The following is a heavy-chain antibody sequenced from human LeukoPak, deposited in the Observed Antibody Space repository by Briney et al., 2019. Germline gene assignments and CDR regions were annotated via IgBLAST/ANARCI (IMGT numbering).Heavy chain of an antibody. V-gene: IGHV3-53*01. D-gene: IGHD6-19*01. Sequence: GGSLRLSCAASGFTVSSNYMSWVRQAPGKGLEWVSVIYSGGSTYYADSVKGRFTISRDNSKNTLYLQMNSLRAEDTAVYYCASPIAVAGKGDYWGQGTLVTVSS. CDR1: GFTVSSNY. CDR3: ASPIAVAGKGDY. CDR2: IYSGGST. J-gene: IGHJ4*02.